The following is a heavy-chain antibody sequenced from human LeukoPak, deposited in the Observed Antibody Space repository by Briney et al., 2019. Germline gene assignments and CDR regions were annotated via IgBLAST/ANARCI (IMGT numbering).Heavy chain of an antibody. CDR2: INHIGST. D-gene: IGHD5-12*01. Sequence: SDTLSLTCAVYGGSFSGYYWSWIRQPPGQGLEWIGEINHIGSTNYNPSLKSRVTISVDTSKNQFSLKLSSVTAADTAVYYCARGGYSGYDSFDDWGQGTMVTVSS. V-gene: IGHV4-34*01. CDR3: ARGGYSGYDSFDD. J-gene: IGHJ4*01. CDR1: GGSFSGYY.